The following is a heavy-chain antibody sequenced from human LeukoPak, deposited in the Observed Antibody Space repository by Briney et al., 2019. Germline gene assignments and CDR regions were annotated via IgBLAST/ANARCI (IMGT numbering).Heavy chain of an antibody. CDR1: GGSISSGSYY. CDR3: ARDGRPSPQLGATEWYFDL. D-gene: IGHD1-26*01. J-gene: IGHJ2*01. CDR2: LYTSGST. V-gene: IGHV4-61*02. Sequence: TSQTLSLPCTVSGGSISSGSYYWSWIRQPAGKGLEWIGRLYTSGSTNYNPSRKTRVPMSVDTSKNQFSLKLSSVTAADAAVYYCARDGRPSPQLGATEWYFDLWGRGTLVTVSS.